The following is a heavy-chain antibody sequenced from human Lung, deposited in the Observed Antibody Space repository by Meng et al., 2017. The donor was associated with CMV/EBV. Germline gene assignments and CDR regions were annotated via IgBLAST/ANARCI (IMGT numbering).Heavy chain of an antibody. J-gene: IGHJ6*02. V-gene: IGHV1-8*01. Sequence: ASVKVSCKASGYTFRNYDIIWVRQASGQGLEWVGWMNPNRGNTAYAQKFQGRVTMTRDTSTSIAYMELSSLRSGDTAVYYCARGQVQCSTINCHDYRFSGMDVWGQGTTVTVSS. CDR2: MNPNRGNT. D-gene: IGHD2/OR15-2a*01. CDR1: GYTFRNYD. CDR3: ARGQVQCSTINCHDYRFSGMDV.